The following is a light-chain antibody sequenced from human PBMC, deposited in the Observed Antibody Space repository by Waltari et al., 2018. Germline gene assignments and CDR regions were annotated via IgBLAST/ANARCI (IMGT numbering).Light chain of an antibody. CDR3: CSYAGSAISV. CDR2: DVN. Sequence: QSPLTQTATVSGSPGQSITISCTGTSSDVGTYNLVSWYQQHPGKAPTLIIYDVNKRPSGVSNRFSGSKSGNTASLTISGLQAADEADYYCCSYAGSAISVFGGGTKVTVL. J-gene: IGLJ3*02. CDR1: SSDVGTYNL. V-gene: IGLV2-23*02.